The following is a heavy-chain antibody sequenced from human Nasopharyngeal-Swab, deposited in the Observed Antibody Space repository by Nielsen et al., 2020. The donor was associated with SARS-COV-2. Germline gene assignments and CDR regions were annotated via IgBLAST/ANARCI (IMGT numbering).Heavy chain of an antibody. Sequence: GESLKISCTASGFTFGDYAMSWVRQAPGKGLEWVSAISGSGGSTYYADSVKGRFTISRDNSKNTLYLQMNSLRAEDTAVYYCAKSPPGSTRDYYYYGMDVWGQGTTVTVSS. V-gene: IGHV3-23*01. CDR3: AKSPPGSTRDYYYYGMDV. CDR2: ISGSGGST. CDR1: GFTFGDYA. J-gene: IGHJ6*02. D-gene: IGHD2-2*01.